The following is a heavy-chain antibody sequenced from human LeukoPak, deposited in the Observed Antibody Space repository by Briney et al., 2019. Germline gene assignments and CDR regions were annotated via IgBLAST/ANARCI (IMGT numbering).Heavy chain of an antibody. D-gene: IGHD3-10*01. V-gene: IGHV4-59*01. CDR3: GGGGGFGASWFDP. Sequence: SETLSLTCTVSGGSISSYYWSWIRQPPGQGLEGIGYIYYSGSTNYNPSLKSRVTISVDTSKNKFSLMLSSVTAADAAVYYCGGGGGFGASWFDPWGQGTLVTVSS. J-gene: IGHJ5*02. CDR2: IYYSGST. CDR1: GGSISSYY.